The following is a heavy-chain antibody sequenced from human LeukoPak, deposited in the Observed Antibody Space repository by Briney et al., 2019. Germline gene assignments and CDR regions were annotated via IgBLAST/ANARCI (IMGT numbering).Heavy chain of an antibody. CDR3: ARHDWFDP. CDR1: GVSISSSSYY. V-gene: IGHV4-39*01. Sequence: PSETLSHTCTVSGVSISSSSYYWGWIRQPPGKGLEWIGNIYYSGSTYYNPSLKSRVTISVDTYKNQFSLKLSSVTAEDTAVYYCARHDWFDPWGHGTLVTVSS. J-gene: IGHJ5*02. CDR2: IYYSGST.